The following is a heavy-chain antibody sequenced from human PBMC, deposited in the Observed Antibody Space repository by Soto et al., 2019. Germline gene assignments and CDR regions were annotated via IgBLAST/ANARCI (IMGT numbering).Heavy chain of an antibody. Sequence: QVQLVESGGGVVQPGRSLRLSCAASGFTFSSYGMHWVRQAPGKGLESVAVISYDGSNKYYADSVKGRFTISRDNSKNTLYLQMNSLRAEDTAVYYCAKSMYSGSYQRFRDDAFDIWGQGTMVTVSS. CDR3: AKSMYSGSYQRFRDDAFDI. CDR1: GFTFSSYG. CDR2: ISYDGSNK. V-gene: IGHV3-30*18. D-gene: IGHD1-26*01. J-gene: IGHJ3*02.